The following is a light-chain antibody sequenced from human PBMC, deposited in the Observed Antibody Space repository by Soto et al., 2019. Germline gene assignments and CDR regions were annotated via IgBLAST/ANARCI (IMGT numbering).Light chain of an antibody. V-gene: IGLV2-23*01. CDR2: EGS. CDR3: CSYAGSSTLYV. Sequence: QSVLTQAASVSGSPGQSITISCTGTSSDVGSYNLVAWYQQHPGKAPKLMIYEGSKRPSGVSNRFSGSKSGNTASLTISGLQAEDEADYYCCSYAGSSTLYVFGTGTKATVL. CDR1: SSDVGSYNL. J-gene: IGLJ1*01.